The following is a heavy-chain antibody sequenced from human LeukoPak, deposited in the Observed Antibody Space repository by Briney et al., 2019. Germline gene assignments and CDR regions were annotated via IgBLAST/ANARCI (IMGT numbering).Heavy chain of an antibody. CDR2: IYPGDSDT. J-gene: IGHJ5*02. V-gene: IGHV5-51*01. CDR3: ARLKGIQLWVWFDP. Sequence: GXSLEISCQGSGYIFTSYWIGWVRQLPGKGLEWMGIIYPGDSDTRYSLSFQGQVNISADKSISTPYLQWSSLKASDTAMYYCARLKGIQLWVWFDPWGQGTLVTVSS. CDR1: GYIFTSYW. D-gene: IGHD5-18*01.